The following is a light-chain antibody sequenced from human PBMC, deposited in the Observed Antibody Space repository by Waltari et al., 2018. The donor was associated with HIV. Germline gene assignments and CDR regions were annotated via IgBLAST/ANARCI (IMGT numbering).Light chain of an antibody. V-gene: IGKV3-20*01. Sequence: EIVLTRSPVTLSLSPGESATLSCRASQTLTSTSLAWYQQRPGQAPRLLIYGVSSRATGVPDRFSGSGSGTDFSLIITRLQPEDFAMYYCQQYGRSPTAFGGGTKVEIK. CDR1: QTLTSTS. CDR2: GVS. J-gene: IGKJ4*01. CDR3: QQYGRSPTA.